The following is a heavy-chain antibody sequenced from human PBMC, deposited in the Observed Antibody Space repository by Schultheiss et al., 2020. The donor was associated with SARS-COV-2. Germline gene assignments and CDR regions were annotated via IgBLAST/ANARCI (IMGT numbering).Heavy chain of an antibody. D-gene: IGHD3-9*01. CDR1: GYTFTSYY. J-gene: IGHJ6*02. CDR2: INPNSGGT. V-gene: IGHV1-2*02. Sequence: ASVKVSCKASGYTFTSYYMHWVRQAPGQGLEWMGWINPNSGGTNYAQKLQGRVTMTTDTSTSTAYMELRSLRSDDTAVYYCARDFNRRYFDWSSPYYYGMDVWGQGTTVTVSS. CDR3: ARDFNRRYFDWSSPYYYGMDV.